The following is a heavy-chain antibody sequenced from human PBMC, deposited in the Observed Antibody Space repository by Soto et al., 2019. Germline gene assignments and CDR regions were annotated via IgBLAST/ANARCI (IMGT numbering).Heavy chain of an antibody. J-gene: IGHJ4*02. CDR1: GFTFSSYA. CDR2: IGASGAGT. D-gene: IGHD1-26*01. CDR3: ALRKTGSYFDY. V-gene: IGHV3-23*01. Sequence: GGSLRLSCAASGFTFSSYAMSWVRQAPGKGLEWVSAIGASGAGTYYAEYVKGRFTISRDNSKNTLYLQMNSLGAEDTAVYYCALRKTGSYFDYWGQGTMVTVYS.